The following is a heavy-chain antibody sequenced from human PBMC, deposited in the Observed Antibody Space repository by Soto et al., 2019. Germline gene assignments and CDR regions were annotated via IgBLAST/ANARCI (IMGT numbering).Heavy chain of an antibody. Sequence: PSETLSLTCTVSGGSISRYYWSCIRQPPGKGLEGVVHIYHSGGTNYNPSLKSRVNISVDTSKNQFSLTLKSVTPGDTAVYYWARERAVAGRLYNWFDPGGHGTLVTVSS. J-gene: IGHJ5*02. V-gene: IGHV4-59*01. CDR2: IYHSGGT. D-gene: IGHD6-19*01. CDR1: GGSISRYY. CDR3: ARERAVAGRLYNWFDP.